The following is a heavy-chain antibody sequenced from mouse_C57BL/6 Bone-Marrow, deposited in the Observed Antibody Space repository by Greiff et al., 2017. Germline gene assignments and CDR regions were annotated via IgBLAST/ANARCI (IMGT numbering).Heavy chain of an antibody. V-gene: IGHV1-54*01. Sequence: QVQLQQSGAELVRPGTSVKVSCKASGYAFTNYLIEWVKQRPGQGLEWIGVINPGSGGTNYNEKFKGKATLTADKSSSTAYMQISSLTSEDSAVYFCARDLSYAMDYWGQGTSVTVSS. CDR1: GYAFTNYL. CDR2: INPGSGGT. J-gene: IGHJ4*01. CDR3: ARDLSYAMDY.